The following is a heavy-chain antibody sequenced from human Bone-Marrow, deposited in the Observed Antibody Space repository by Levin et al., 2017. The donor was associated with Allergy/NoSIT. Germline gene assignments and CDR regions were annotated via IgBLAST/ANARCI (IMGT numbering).Heavy chain of an antibody. Sequence: PSETLSLTCTVSGGSVSSGSYYWSWIRQPPGKGLEWIGYIYDSGIINYKSSLKSRVTISVDTSKNQFSLKLSSVTAADTAVYYCARDLLGAAAHTHFFDYWGQGTLVTVSS. V-gene: IGHV4-61*01. D-gene: IGHD6-13*01. CDR3: ARDLLGAAAHTHFFDY. J-gene: IGHJ4*02. CDR1: GGSVSSGSYY. CDR2: IYDSGII.